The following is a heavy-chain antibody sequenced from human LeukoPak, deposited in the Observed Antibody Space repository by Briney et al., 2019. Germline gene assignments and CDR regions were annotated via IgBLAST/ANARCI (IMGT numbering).Heavy chain of an antibody. V-gene: IGHV4-59*01. CDR1: GGSISSYY. Sequence: SETLSLTCTVSGGSISSYYWSWIRQPPGKGLEWIGYIYYSGSTNYNPSLKSRVTISVDTSKNQFSLKLSSVTAADTAVYYCARVKYCSSTSCYGTESWFDPWGQGTLVTVSS. CDR2: IYYSGST. D-gene: IGHD2-2*01. J-gene: IGHJ5*02. CDR3: ARVKYCSSTSCYGTESWFDP.